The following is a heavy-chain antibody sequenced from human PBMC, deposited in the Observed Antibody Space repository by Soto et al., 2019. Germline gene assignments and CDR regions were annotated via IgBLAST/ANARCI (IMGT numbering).Heavy chain of an antibody. V-gene: IGHV4-34*01. CDR1: GESFSENY. D-gene: IGHD5-18*01. Sequence: QVQLQQWGTGLLKPSETLSLTCAVYGESFSENYWSWIRQPPGKGLEWIGEINHSGRTNYNPSLKSRVAMSGDTSKNQFSLHLRSVTAADTAVYYCARGGSTPMVFRYWGQRTLVTVSS. CDR2: INHSGRT. J-gene: IGHJ4*02. CDR3: ARGGSTPMVFRY.